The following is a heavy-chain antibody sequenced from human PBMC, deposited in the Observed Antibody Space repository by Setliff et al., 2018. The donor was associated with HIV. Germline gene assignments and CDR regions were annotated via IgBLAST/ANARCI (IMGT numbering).Heavy chain of an antibody. CDR3: ARYCGGDCYPSAYYMDV. CDR2: IYYSGRT. CDR1: TDSFSNRGYY. J-gene: IGHJ6*03. Sequence: TSETLSLTCTVSTDSFSNRGYYWSWIRQHPGKGLEWIGYIYYSGRTYYNPSLKSRVTISVDTSEIQFSLKLSSVTAADTAVYYCARYCGGDCYPSAYYMDVWGKGTTVTVSS. V-gene: IGHV4-31*02. D-gene: IGHD2-21*01.